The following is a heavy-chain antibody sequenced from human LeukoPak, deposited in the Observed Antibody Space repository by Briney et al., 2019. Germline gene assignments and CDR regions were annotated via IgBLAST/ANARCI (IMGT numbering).Heavy chain of an antibody. J-gene: IGHJ4*02. CDR1: NGSFSGYY. CDR3: AREARGLFY. CDR2: IKHSGRT. Sequence: SETLSLTCAVYNGSFSGYYWTWIRQPPGKGLEWIGEIKHSGRTTYTPSLKSQVSISVDPSKNQFSLKLSSVTAADTAMYYCAREARGLFYWGQGTLVTVSS. D-gene: IGHD2/OR15-2a*01. V-gene: IGHV4-34*01.